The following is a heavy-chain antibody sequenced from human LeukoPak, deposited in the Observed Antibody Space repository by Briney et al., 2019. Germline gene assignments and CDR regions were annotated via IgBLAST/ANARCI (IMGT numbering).Heavy chain of an antibody. D-gene: IGHD1-14*01. J-gene: IGHJ4*02. CDR1: GFTFSNYW. Sequence: GGSLRLSCAASGFTFSNYWMSWVRQAPGKGPEWVAHIKQDGTEKYYVDSVKGRFTISRDNAKNSLFLQMNSLRAEDTAVYYCAKDSPPDYWGQGTLVTVSS. CDR3: AKDSPPDY. V-gene: IGHV3-7*01. CDR2: IKQDGTEK.